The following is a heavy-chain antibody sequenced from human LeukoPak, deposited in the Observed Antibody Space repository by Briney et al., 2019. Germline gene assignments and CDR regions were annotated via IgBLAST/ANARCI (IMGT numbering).Heavy chain of an antibody. CDR2: ISVNNGNA. Sequence: ASVKVSCKASGYTFTSSGISWVRQAPGQGLEWMGWISVNNGNAKYAQKFQGRVTMTTDTSTTTAYMELRSLRSDVTAVYFCARPRNYYDNGGYYNWFDSWGQGTLVTVSS. D-gene: IGHD3-22*01. J-gene: IGHJ5*01. CDR3: ARPRNYYDNGGYYNWFDS. CDR1: GYTFTSSG. V-gene: IGHV1-18*01.